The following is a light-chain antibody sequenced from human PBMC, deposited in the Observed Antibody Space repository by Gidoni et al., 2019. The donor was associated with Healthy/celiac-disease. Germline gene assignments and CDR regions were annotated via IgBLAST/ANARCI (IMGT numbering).Light chain of an antibody. J-gene: IGLJ1*01. CDR3: QSYDSSLSGSKV. CDR2: GNS. CDR1: SSNIGAGYD. V-gene: IGLV1-40*01. Sequence: QSVLTQPPSVSGAPGQRVTISCTGSSSNIGAGYDVNWSQQLPGTAPKLLIYGNSNRPSGVPDRFSGSKSGTSASLAITGLQAEDEADYYCQSYDSSLSGSKVFGTGTKVTVL.